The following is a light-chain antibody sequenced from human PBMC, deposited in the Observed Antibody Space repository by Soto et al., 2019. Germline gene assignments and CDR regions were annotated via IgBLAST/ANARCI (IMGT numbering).Light chain of an antibody. CDR1: QSVSSNY. V-gene: IGKV3-20*01. Sequence: EIVLTQSPGTLSLSPGERATLSCRASQSVSSNYLAWYQQQPGQAPRLLIYDASNRATGFSDRFSGSGSGTDFTLTISRLEPEDFAVYYCQQYGSSPLTFGGGTKVEIK. CDR2: DAS. J-gene: IGKJ4*01. CDR3: QQYGSSPLT.